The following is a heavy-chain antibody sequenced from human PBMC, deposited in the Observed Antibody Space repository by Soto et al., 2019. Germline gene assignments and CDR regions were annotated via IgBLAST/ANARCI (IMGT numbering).Heavy chain of an antibody. J-gene: IGHJ6*02. V-gene: IGHV1-18*01. CDR3: AMVDVYVTPSPQDV. Sequence: QVQLVQSGAEVKNPGASVKVSCKASGYTFTRYGIGWARQAPGQGLEWMGWINTYNGNTNYAQNVQGRVTLTTDTATSTAYVELGSLRANDTAIVYCAMVDVYVTPSPQDVWGQGTTVSVSS. D-gene: IGHD3-16*01. CDR2: INTYNGNT. CDR1: GYTFTRYG.